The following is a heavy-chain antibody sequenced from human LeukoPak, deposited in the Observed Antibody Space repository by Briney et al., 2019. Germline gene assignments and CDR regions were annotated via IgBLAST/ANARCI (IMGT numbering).Heavy chain of an antibody. J-gene: IGHJ5*02. V-gene: IGHV5-51*01. D-gene: IGHD3-22*01. CDR1: GYSFTSYW. Sequence: GESLKISCKGSGYSFTSYWIGWVRQMPGKGLVWMGIIYPGDSDTRYSPSFQGQVTISADKSISTAYLQWSSLKASDTAMYYCARVYGYYDSSGYMFDPWGQGTLVTVSS. CDR3: ARVYGYYDSSGYMFDP. CDR2: IYPGDSDT.